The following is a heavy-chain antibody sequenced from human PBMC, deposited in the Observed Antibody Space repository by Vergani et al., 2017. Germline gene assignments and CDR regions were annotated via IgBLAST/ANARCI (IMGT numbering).Heavy chain of an antibody. Sequence: QVQLQESGPGLVKPSETLSLTCTVSGGSISSYYWSWIRQPAGKGLEWIGRNYTSGSTNYNPSLNSRVTMSVDPSKNQFFLKLSSVTAAYPAVYYCAREIVVTATPSEVPYYYYYYMDVWGKGTTVTVSS. CDR3: AREIVVTATPSEVPYYYYYYMDV. J-gene: IGHJ6*03. CDR1: GGSISSYY. V-gene: IGHV4-4*07. CDR2: NYTSGST. D-gene: IGHD3-22*01.